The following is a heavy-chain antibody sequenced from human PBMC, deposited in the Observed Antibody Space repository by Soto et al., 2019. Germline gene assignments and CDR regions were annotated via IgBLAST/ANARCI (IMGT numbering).Heavy chain of an antibody. J-gene: IGHJ6*02. CDR1: GDSVSSNSAA. D-gene: IGHD3-10*01. CDR2: TYYRSKWYN. V-gene: IGHV6-1*01. Sequence: PSQTLSLTCAISGDSVSSNSAAWNWIRQSPSRGLEWLGRTYYRSKWYNDYAVSVKSRITINPDTSKNQLSLQLNSVTPEDTAVYYCARSSGGSGKLWNYYGMDVWGQGTTVTVSS. CDR3: ARSSGGSGKLWNYYGMDV.